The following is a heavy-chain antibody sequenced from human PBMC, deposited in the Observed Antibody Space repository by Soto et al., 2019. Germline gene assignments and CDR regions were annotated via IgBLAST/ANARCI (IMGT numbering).Heavy chain of an antibody. Sequence: PSETLSLTCTVFGGSISTYYWSWIRQPPGKGLEWIGYIHYSGGTNYSPSLKSRLSIFVDTSSNQFSLTMTSLTVADTAVYYCARDVDSGSYYGSLAWFGPWGQGTLVTVSS. CDR2: IHYSGGT. CDR3: ARDVDSGSYYGSLAWFGP. D-gene: IGHD1-26*01. V-gene: IGHV4-59*01. CDR1: GGSISTYY. J-gene: IGHJ5*02.